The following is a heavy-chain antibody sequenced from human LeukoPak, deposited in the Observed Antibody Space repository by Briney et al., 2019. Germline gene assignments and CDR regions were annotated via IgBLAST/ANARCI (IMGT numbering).Heavy chain of an antibody. CDR3: ATEFYSYGYNY. D-gene: IGHD5-18*01. Sequence: GGSLRLSCAASGFTFSSYSMNWVRQAPGKGLEWVSYISSSSSTIYYADSVKGRFTISRDNAKNSLYLQMNILKTEDTAVYYCATEFYSYGYNYWGQGTLVIVSS. CDR1: GFTFSSYS. J-gene: IGHJ4*02. V-gene: IGHV3-48*01. CDR2: ISSSSSTI.